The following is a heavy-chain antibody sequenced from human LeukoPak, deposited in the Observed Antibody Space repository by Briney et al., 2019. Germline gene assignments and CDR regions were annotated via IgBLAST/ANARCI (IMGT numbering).Heavy chain of an antibody. D-gene: IGHD3-22*01. CDR1: GFTFSSYA. CDR2: ISGSGGST. CDR3: ARSDSSGYTDY. V-gene: IGHV3-23*01. Sequence: GGSLRLSCAASGFTFSSYAMSWVRQAPGKGLEWVSAISGSGGSTYYADSVKGRFTISRENSKNTLYLQMNSLRAEDTAVYYCARSDSSGYTDYWGQGTLVTVSS. J-gene: IGHJ4*02.